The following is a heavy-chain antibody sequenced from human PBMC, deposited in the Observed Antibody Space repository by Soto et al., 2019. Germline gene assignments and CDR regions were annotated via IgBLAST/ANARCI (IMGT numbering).Heavy chain of an antibody. J-gene: IGHJ4*01. V-gene: IGHV3-15*07. CDR3: TTDSYSSIIVVRFDY. CDR2: IKSKTDGGTP. CDR1: GFTFNNAW. D-gene: IGHD3-22*01. Sequence: GGSLILSYAASGFTFNNAWINWVRQAPGKGLEWVGRIKSKTDGGTPDYAAPVKGRFAISRDDSKNMVYLQMNSPKTEDTGIYYCTTDSYSSIIVVRFDYWGHGTLVTVSS.